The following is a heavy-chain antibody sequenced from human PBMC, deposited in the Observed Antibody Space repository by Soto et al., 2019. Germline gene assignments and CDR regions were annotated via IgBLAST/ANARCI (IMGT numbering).Heavy chain of an antibody. V-gene: IGHV4-61*01. CDR3: ARDQYDFWSGSRDTRYYYYGMDV. CDR1: GGYVSSGSYY. D-gene: IGHD3-3*01. Sequence: SATLSLTLTFSGGYVSSGSYYLSWIRQLPGKGLEWFGYIYYSGSANYNPSLKNRVTISVDTSQNQFSLKLNSVTAADTAVYFCARDQYDFWSGSRDTRYYYYGMDVWGQGTTVTVS. CDR2: IYYSGSA. J-gene: IGHJ6*01.